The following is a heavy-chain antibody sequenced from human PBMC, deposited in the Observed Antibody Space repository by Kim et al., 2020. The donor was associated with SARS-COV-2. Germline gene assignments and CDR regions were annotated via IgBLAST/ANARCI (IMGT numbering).Heavy chain of an antibody. CDR2: ISYSGNT. D-gene: IGHD5-18*01. Sequence: SETLSLTCTLSGGSINSGDYSWNWIRQPPGKGLEWIGYISYSGNTYYNPSFKSRVTLSADTSKNQFSLELSSVTAADTAVYYCARDKEYSYGHGDYYYG. CDR1: GGSINSGDYS. CDR3: ARDKEYSYGHGDYYYG. V-gene: IGHV4-30-4*01. J-gene: IGHJ6*01.